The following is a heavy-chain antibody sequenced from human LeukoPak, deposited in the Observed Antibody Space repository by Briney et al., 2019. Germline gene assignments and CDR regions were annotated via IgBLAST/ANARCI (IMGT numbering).Heavy chain of an antibody. CDR2: ISSNSDNT. Sequence: GASVKVSCKATGYTSTSYGISWVRQAPGQGLEWMGWISSNSDNTNYAQKLQGRVTMTTDTSTSTAYMELRSLRSDDTAVYYCARDWGSIKVITDYWGQGTLVTVSS. D-gene: IGHD3-16*01. CDR3: ARDWGSIKVITDY. V-gene: IGHV1-18*01. CDR1: GYTSTSYG. J-gene: IGHJ4*02.